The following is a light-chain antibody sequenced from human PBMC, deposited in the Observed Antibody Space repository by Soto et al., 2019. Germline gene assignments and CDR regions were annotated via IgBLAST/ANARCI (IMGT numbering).Light chain of an antibody. CDR1: NIGSNN. Sequence: SYELTQPPSVSVALGQTARITCGGNNIGSNNVHWYQQRPGQAPELVIYRDKKRPSGIPERFSGSKSDNTATLTISRAQAGDEAEYYCQVWDTSSTWYVFGTGTKLTVL. CDR3: QVWDTSSTWYV. J-gene: IGLJ1*01. V-gene: IGLV3-9*01. CDR2: RDK.